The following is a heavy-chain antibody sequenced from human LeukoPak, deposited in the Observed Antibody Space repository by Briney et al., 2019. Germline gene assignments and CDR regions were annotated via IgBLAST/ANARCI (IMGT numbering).Heavy chain of an antibody. V-gene: IGHV3-21*01. CDR1: RLTLKSCS. J-gene: IGHJ4*02. CDR3: ARGSSGDYKNFDY. Sequence: GGSETLSCAACRLTLKSCSRICVRHSTGEAREGVSSIRSSSCNIYYADSVKGRFTISRDNAKNSLYLQMNSLRAEDTAVYYCARGSSGDYKNFDYWGQGTLVTVSS. CDR2: IRSSSCNI. D-gene: IGHD4-17*01.